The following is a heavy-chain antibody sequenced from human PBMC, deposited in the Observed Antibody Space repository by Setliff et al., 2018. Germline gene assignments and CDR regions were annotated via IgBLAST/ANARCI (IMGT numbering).Heavy chain of an antibody. J-gene: IGHJ4*02. CDR3: ARSFSRREKFLLDY. CDR2: IIHSGST. V-gene: IGHV4-34*12. Sequence: PSETLSLTCAVYGGSFSGYYWSWIRQPPGKRLEWIGEIIHSGSTNCNPSLKRRVTISMDPSKNQFSLKLSSVTAADTAVYYCARSFSRREKFLLDYWGQGALVTVSS. CDR1: GGSFSGYY.